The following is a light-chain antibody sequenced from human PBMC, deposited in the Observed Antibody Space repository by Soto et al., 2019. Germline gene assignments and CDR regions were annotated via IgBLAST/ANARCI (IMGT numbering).Light chain of an antibody. J-gene: IGKJ3*01. V-gene: IGKV3-20*01. CDR1: QSVSGSY. CDR2: GAS. CDR3: QQYGGSPCT. Sequence: EIVLTQSPGTLSLSPGERATLSCRASQSVSGSYLAWYQQKPGQAPRLLIYGASSRATGIPDRFSGSGSGTDFPLTISRLEPEDFAVYYCQQYGGSPCTFGPGTKVDIK.